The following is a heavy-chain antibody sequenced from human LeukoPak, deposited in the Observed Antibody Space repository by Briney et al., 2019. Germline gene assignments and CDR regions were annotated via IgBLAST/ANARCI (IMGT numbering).Heavy chain of an antibody. CDR1: GFTFSSYE. CDR3: ARDHDPYGSGSYYPKDAFDI. J-gene: IGHJ3*02. Sequence: GGSLRLSCAASGFTFSSYEMNWVRQAPGKGLEWVSYISSSGSTIYYADSVKGRFTISRDNAKNSLYLQMNSLRAEDTAVYYCARDHDPYGSGSYYPKDAFDIWGQGTMVTVSS. V-gene: IGHV3-48*03. CDR2: ISSSGSTI. D-gene: IGHD3-10*01.